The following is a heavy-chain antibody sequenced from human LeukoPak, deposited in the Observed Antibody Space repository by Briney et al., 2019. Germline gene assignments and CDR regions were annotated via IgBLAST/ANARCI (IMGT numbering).Heavy chain of an antibody. CDR3: ARERGNCSGGSCYPTFIDY. D-gene: IGHD2-15*01. V-gene: IGHV3-53*05. J-gene: IGHJ4*02. CDR1: GFTVSSNY. CDR2: IYSGGST. Sequence: PGGSLRLSCAASGFTVSSNYMSWVRKAPGKGLEWVSVIYSGGSTYYADSVKGRFTISRDNSKNTLYLQMNSLRAEDTAVYYCARERGNCSGGSCYPTFIDYWGQGTLVTVSS.